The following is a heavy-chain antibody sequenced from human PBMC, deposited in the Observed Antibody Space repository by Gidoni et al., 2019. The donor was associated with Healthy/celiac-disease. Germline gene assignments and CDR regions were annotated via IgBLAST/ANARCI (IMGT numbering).Heavy chain of an antibody. J-gene: IGHJ4*02. V-gene: IGHV1-46*01. CDR1: GYTFTSYY. Sequence: QVQLVQSGAAVKKPGASVKVSCKASGYTFTSYYMHWVRQSPGQGLEWMGIINPSGGSTSYAQKFQGRVTMTRDTSTSTVYRELSSLRSEGTAVYYCVELRTRSGSYPTWGQGTLVTVSS. D-gene: IGHD1-26*01. CDR3: VELRTRSGSYPT. CDR2: INPSGGST.